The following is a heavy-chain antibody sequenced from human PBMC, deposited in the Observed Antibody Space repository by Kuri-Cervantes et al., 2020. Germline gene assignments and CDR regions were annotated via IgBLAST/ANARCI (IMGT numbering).Heavy chain of an antibody. Sequence: SVKVSCKASGYTFTSYGISWVRQAPGQGLEWMGGIIPIFGTANYAQKFQGRVTITTDESTSTAYMELSSLRSEDTAVYYCTTDGGWDIVVVVAATPSSWGQGTLVTVSS. D-gene: IGHD2-15*01. CDR2: IIPIFGTA. CDR1: GYTFTSYG. J-gene: IGHJ4*02. CDR3: TTDGGWDIVVVVAATPSS. V-gene: IGHV1-69*05.